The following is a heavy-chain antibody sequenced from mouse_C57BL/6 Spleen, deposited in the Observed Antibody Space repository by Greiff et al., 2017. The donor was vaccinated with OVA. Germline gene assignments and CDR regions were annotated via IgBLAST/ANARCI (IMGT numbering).Heavy chain of an antibody. Sequence: VQLQQSGAELVRPGASVTLSCKASGYTFTDYEMHWVKQTPVHGLEWIGAIDPETGGTAYNQKFKGKAILTADKSSSTAYMELRSLTSEDSAVYYCTRTLGRGYFDVWGTGTTVTVSS. J-gene: IGHJ1*03. CDR2: IDPETGGT. D-gene: IGHD4-1*01. V-gene: IGHV1-15*01. CDR3: TRTLGRGYFDV. CDR1: GYTFTDYE.